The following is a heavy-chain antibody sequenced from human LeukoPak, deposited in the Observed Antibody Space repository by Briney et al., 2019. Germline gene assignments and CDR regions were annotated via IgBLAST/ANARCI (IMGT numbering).Heavy chain of an antibody. Sequence: GGSLRLSCAASGFTFSNYGLSWVRQAPGKGLEWVSSISSSSNYIYYEDSVKGRVTISRDNAKNSLYLQMNSLRAEDTAVYYCARYYDFWSSYSSYYYMDVWGKGTTVTVSS. J-gene: IGHJ6*03. CDR1: GFTFSNYG. CDR2: ISSSSNYI. V-gene: IGHV3-21*01. D-gene: IGHD3-3*01. CDR3: ARYYDFWSSYSSYYYMDV.